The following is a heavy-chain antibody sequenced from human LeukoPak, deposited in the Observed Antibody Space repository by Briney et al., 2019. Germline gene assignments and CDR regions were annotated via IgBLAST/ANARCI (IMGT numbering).Heavy chain of an antibody. CDR2: INSTRST. CDR3: ARGGDSKDWFDP. J-gene: IGHJ5*02. Sequence: SETLSLTCTVSGVSISGHYWSWLRQPAGKGLECIGHINSTRSTDYTTSLESRVTISVVTSNTQSSLKMSTLTSASPAEYYCARGGDSKDWFDPWGQGSRVTISS. V-gene: IGHV4-59*11. CDR1: GVSISGHY. D-gene: IGHD7-27*01.